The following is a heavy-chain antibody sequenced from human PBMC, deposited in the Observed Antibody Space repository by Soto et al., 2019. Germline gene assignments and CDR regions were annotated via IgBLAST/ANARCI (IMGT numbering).Heavy chain of an antibody. CDR1: GFTFSSYD. D-gene: IGHD6-13*01. CDR2: IGTAGDT. J-gene: IGHJ6*03. CDR3: ARMGCEAAAGSHCYYYYMDV. V-gene: IGHV3-13*01. Sequence: GGSLRLSCAASGFTFSSYDMHWVRQATGKGLEWVSAIGTAGDTYYPGSVKGRFTISRENAKNSLYLQMNSLRAGDTAVYYCARMGCEAAAGSHCYYYYMDVWGKGTTVTVSS.